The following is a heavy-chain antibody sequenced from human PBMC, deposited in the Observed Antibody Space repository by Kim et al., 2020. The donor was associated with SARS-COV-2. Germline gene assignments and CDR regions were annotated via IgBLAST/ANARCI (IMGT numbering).Heavy chain of an antibody. D-gene: IGHD3-10*01. J-gene: IGHJ4*02. V-gene: IGHV1-8*01. Sequence: TGYAQKFQGRVTMTRNTSISTAYMELSSLRSEDTAVYYCARGYGPRGFDYWGQGTLVTVSS. CDR2: T. CDR3: ARGYGPRGFDY.